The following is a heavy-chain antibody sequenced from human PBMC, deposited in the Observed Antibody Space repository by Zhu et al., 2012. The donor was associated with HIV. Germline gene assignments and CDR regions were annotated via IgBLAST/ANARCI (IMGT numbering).Heavy chain of an antibody. J-gene: IGHJ3*01. CDR2: VYHSGTT. CDR3: ARERGLDDGTSGGGPSDV. Sequence: QVQLQESGPGLVKPSQTLSLTCSVSGGSVRDGDYYWNWVRRPPGKGLEWIGFVYHSGTTHYNPSLESRVTMSLDASKNQVSLKLTSVTVVDTAVYYCARERGLDDGTSGGGPSDVWGPGTMATVSS. CDR1: GGSVRDGDYY. D-gene: IGHD1-1*01. V-gene: IGHV4-30-4*01.